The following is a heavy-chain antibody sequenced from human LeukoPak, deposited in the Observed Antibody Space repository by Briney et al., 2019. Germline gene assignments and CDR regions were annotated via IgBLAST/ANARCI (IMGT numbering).Heavy chain of an antibody. CDR3: VKGRTGYNPDAFDM. D-gene: IGHD5-24*01. J-gene: IGHJ3*02. Sequence: GGSLRLSCAASGLTFSSHPMNWVRQAPGKGLEWVSYISRSTTDIRYAESVRGRFTIFRDNAENSLFLQMNSLRDEDTAVYYCVKGRTGYNPDAFDMWGRGTMVTVSS. CDR1: GLTFSSHP. V-gene: IGHV3-21*05. CDR2: ISRSTTDI.